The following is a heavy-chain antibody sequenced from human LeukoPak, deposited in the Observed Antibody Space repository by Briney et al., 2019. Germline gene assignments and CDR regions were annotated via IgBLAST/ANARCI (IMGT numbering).Heavy chain of an antibody. J-gene: IGHJ4*02. CDR2: IRYDGSNK. D-gene: IGHD6-19*01. Sequence: GGSPRLSCAASGFTFSSYGMHWVRQAPGKGLEWVAFIRYDGSNKYYADSVKGRFTISRDNSKNTLYLQMNSLRAEDTAVYYCAKDRIAVASTDYWGQGTLVTVSS. CDR1: GFTFSSYG. V-gene: IGHV3-30*02. CDR3: AKDRIAVASTDY.